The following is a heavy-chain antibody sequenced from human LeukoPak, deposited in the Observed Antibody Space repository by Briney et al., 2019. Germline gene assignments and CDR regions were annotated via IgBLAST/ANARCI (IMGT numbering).Heavy chain of an antibody. V-gene: IGHV3-21*01. CDR1: GFTFTKYW. D-gene: IGHD4-23*01. CDR3: ASEVVATVAADY. Sequence: AGGSLRLSCAASGFTFTKYWMNWVRQAPGKGLEWVSSISSSSSYIYYADSVKGRFTISRDNAKNSLYLQMNSLRAEDTAVYYCASEVVATVAADYWGQGTLVTVSS. CDR2: ISSSSSYI. J-gene: IGHJ4*02.